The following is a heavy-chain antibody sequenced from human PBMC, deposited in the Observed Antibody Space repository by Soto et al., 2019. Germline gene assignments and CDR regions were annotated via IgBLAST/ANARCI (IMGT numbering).Heavy chain of an antibody. J-gene: IGHJ1*01. CDR1: GFTFSNAW. V-gene: IGHV3-15*01. D-gene: IGHD1-26*01. CDR2: IKSKTDGGTT. CDR3: TTDSLGWELPFH. Sequence: EVQLVESGGGLVKPGGSLRLSCAASGFTFSNAWMSWVRQAPGKGLEWVGRIKSKTDGGTTDYAAPVKGRFTNSRHESKNTLYLQMNSLKTEDTAVYYCTTDSLGWELPFHWGQGTLVTVSS.